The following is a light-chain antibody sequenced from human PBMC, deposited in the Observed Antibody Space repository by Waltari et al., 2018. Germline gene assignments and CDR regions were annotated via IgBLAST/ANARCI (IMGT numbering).Light chain of an antibody. Sequence: DIVLTQSPDSLAVSLGERATINCKSSQGVLHNPNNKKYLAWYQRKPGQPPKLLIYWASTRESGVPDRLSGSGSGTDFTLTISSLQAEDVAVYYCQQYYDVPYTFGQGTRLEIK. CDR3: QQYYDVPYT. CDR2: WAS. CDR1: QGVLHNPNNKKY. J-gene: IGKJ2*01. V-gene: IGKV4-1*01.